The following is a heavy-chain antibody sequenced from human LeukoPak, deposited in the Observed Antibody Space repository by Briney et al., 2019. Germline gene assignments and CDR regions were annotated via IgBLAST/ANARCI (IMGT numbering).Heavy chain of an antibody. CDR3: AGAQAVAGPSFDY. V-gene: IGHV4-4*02. J-gene: IGHJ4*02. CDR2: IYHSGST. CDR1: GFTFSNYW. Sequence: GSLRLSCAASGFTFSNYWMSWVRQPPGKGLEWIGEIYHSGSTNYNPSLKSRVTISVDKPKNQFSLKLSSVTAADTAVYYCAGAQAVAGPSFDYWGQGTLVTVSS. D-gene: IGHD6-19*01.